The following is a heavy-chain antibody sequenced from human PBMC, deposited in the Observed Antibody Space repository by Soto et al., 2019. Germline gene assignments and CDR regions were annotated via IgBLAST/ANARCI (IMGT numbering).Heavy chain of an antibody. J-gene: IGHJ6*03. CDR3: AIWPAAMGFDYYNYYLDV. D-gene: IGHD2-2*01. CDR2: ISGYNGNT. V-gene: IGHV1-18*01. CDR1: GYTFTSYG. Sequence: QVHLVQSGAEVKKPGASVKVSCKASGYTFTSYGFSWVRQAPGQGLEWMGWISGYNGNTNYEQKFQGRVTMTTDTTTSTAYMELRSLRSDDTAVYYCAIWPAAMGFDYYNYYLDVWGKGTTVIVSS.